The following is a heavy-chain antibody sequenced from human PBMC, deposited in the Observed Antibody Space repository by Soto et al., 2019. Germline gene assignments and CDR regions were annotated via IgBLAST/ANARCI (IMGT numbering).Heavy chain of an antibody. CDR2: ISYDESNK. CDR1: GFIFSSYG. CDR3: VKYSGRPSTPAA. Sequence: GGSLRLSCTASGFIFSSYGMHLIRQDPGKGMAREAVISYDESNKYYADSVRGRFTISRDNSKNTAYLQMNSLKSEDTAVYYCVKYSGRPSTPAALGQGTLVTVSS. V-gene: IGHV3-33*05. J-gene: IGHJ5*02. D-gene: IGHD1-26*01.